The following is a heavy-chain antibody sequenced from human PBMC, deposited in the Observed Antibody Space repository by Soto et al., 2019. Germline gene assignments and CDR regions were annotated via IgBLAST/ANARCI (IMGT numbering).Heavy chain of an antibody. D-gene: IGHD3-10*01. CDR1: GFSISDCS. CDR3: ASVLGSRRSGSYPSY. J-gene: IGHJ4*02. Sequence: EVQLVESGGGLVQPGWALRLSCAASGFSISDCSMNWVRRSPGKGLEWISYISTNKDDIYYADSVKGRFTISRDNAKNSRYLQMNSLRAEDTAVYYCASVLGSRRSGSYPSYWGQGTLVTVSS. V-gene: IGHV3-48*01. CDR2: ISTNKDDI.